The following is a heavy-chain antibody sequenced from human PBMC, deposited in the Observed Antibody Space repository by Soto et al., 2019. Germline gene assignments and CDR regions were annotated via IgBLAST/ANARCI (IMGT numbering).Heavy chain of an antibody. CDR1: GASITNYY. CDR3: ARKVQVPANINRWSFDF. V-gene: IGHV4-59*01. J-gene: IGHJ2*01. D-gene: IGHD2-2*01. CDR2: IHSTGST. Sequence: SETLSLTCTVSGASITNYYWSWIRQPPGKGLEWMGYIHSTGSTTYNPSLRTRVTMSVDTSRDQFSLNLNAVSAADTAVYYCARKVQVPANINRWSFDFWGHGALVT.